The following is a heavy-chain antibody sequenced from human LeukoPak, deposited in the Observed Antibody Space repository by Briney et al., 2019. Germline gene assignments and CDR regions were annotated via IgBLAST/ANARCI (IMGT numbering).Heavy chain of an antibody. Sequence: SVTVSFKSSGGTFSSYAISWLRQPPGQGLEWMGRIIPIFGITNYAQKFQGRVTITADKSTSTAYMELSSLRSEDTAVYYCARDDYGGNSYPFDYWGQGTLVTVSS. CDR2: IIPIFGIT. CDR3: ARDDYGGNSYPFDY. V-gene: IGHV1-69*04. J-gene: IGHJ4*02. CDR1: GGTFSSYA. D-gene: IGHD4-23*01.